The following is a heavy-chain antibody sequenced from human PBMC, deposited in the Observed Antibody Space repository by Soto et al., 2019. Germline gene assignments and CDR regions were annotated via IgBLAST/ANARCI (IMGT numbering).Heavy chain of an antibody. Sequence: EVQLLESGGGLVQPGGSLRLSCAASGFTFSNYAVTWVRQAPGKGLEWVSTISGSGGSTYYADSVKGRFTISRDNSKNTRYVQMNSVRAEDTAVYYCAKAQGSRWSERDYWGQGALVTVSS. D-gene: IGHD6-13*01. V-gene: IGHV3-23*01. J-gene: IGHJ4*02. CDR3: AKAQGSRWSERDY. CDR2: ISGSGGST. CDR1: GFTFSNYA.